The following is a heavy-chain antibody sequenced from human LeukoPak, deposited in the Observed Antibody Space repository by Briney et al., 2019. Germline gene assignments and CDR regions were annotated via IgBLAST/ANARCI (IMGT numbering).Heavy chain of an antibody. Sequence: GASVKVSCKASGYRFDNYYLHWVRQAPGEGLERMGWLNPDSGETKYVEKFQGRVSMTRDTSINTAYMELDRLTSDDTAVYYCARPANLYYASDAFDIWGQGTMVTVSS. D-gene: IGHD3-16*01. J-gene: IGHJ3*02. CDR3: ARPANLYYASDAFDI. CDR2: LNPDSGET. V-gene: IGHV1-2*02. CDR1: GYRFDNYY.